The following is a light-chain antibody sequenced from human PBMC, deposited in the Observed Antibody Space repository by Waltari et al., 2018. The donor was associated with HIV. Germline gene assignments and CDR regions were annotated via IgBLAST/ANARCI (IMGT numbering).Light chain of an antibody. J-gene: IGLJ3*02. Sequence: QPALTQPRSVSRSPGQSVTISGPGTSSDVGGYKYVSWYQQHPGKAPKLMIYDISKRPSGVPDRFSGSKSGNTASLTISGLQAEDEADYYCCSYAGSYTVGVFGGGTKLTVL. CDR2: DIS. CDR1: SSDVGGYKY. V-gene: IGLV2-11*01. CDR3: CSYAGSYTVGV.